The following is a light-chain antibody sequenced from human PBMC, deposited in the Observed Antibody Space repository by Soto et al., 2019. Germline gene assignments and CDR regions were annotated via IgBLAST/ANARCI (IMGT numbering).Light chain of an antibody. CDR1: QSVSSSY. CDR2: DAS. Sequence: EIVLTQSPGTLSLSPGERATLSCRASQSVSSSYLAWYQQKPGQAPRLLIYDASSRATGIPDRFSGSGSGTDFTLTISRLEPEDFAVFYCQHYGSSPGTFGQRTRLEIK. CDR3: QHYGSSPGT. J-gene: IGKJ5*01. V-gene: IGKV3-20*01.